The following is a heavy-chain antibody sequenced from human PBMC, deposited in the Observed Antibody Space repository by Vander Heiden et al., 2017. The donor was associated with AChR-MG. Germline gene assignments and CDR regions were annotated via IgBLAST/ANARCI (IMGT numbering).Heavy chain of an antibody. V-gene: IGHV4-34*01. Sequence: QVQLQQWGAGLLKPSETLSLSCAVHGGSFSGYYWGWIRQPPGKGLEWIGEINHSGSTNYNPSLKSRVTISVDTSKNQFSLKLSSVTAADTAVYYCARGSVGATRAFDIWGQGTMVTVSS. D-gene: IGHD1-26*01. CDR1: GGSFSGYY. CDR3: ARGSVGATRAFDI. J-gene: IGHJ3*02. CDR2: INHSGST.